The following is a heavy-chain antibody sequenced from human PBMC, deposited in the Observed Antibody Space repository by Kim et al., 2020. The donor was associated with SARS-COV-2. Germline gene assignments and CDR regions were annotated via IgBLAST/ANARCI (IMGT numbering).Heavy chain of an antibody. CDR2: IGVSGST. CDR3: AKERVGSGWGSYHEY. J-gene: IGHJ4*02. Sequence: GGSLRLTCTASGFTFSNSGMAWVRQAPGKGKEWVSAIGVSGSTIYPDSVRGRFIISRDNSENTLYLQMNSLRVEDTAIYYCAKERVGSGWGSYHEYWGQG. V-gene: IGHV3-23*01. D-gene: IGHD6-25*01. CDR1: GFTFSNSG.